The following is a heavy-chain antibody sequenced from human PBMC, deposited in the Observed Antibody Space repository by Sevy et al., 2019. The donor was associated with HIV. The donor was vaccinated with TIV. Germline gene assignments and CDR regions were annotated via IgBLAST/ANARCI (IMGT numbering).Heavy chain of an antibody. Sequence: GGSLRLSCAASGFTFSSYGMHWVRQAPGKGLEWVAVISYDGSNKYYADSVKGRFTISRDNSKNTLYLQMNSLRAEDTAVNYCAKDREGQQLTTELDYWGQGTLVTVSS. D-gene: IGHD6-13*01. CDR2: ISYDGSNK. V-gene: IGHV3-30*18. J-gene: IGHJ4*02. CDR3: AKDREGQQLTTELDY. CDR1: GFTFSSYG.